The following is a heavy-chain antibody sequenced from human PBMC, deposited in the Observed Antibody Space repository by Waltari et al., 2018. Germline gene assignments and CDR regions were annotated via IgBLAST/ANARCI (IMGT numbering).Heavy chain of an antibody. CDR3: FFYYYGSGRSYNRDY. Sequence: QVQLVQSGAEVKKPGASVKVSCKASGYTFTSYGISWVRQAPGQGLEWMGWISAYNGNKNYAQKLQGRVTMTTDTSTSTAYMELRSLRSDDTAVYYCFFYYYGSGRSYNRDYWGQGTLVTVSS. V-gene: IGHV1-18*01. J-gene: IGHJ4*02. D-gene: IGHD3-10*01. CDR2: ISAYNGNK. CDR1: GYTFTSYG.